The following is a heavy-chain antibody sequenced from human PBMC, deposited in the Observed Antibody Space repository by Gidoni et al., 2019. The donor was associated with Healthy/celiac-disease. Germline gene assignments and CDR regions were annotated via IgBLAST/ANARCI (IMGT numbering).Heavy chain of an antibody. D-gene: IGHD3-10*01. J-gene: IGHJ4*02. CDR3: AKDGGSWLQSAVFDY. Sequence: EVQLVESGGGLVQPGRSLRLSCADCGSTWDDYAMHWVRQAPWKGLECVSGISWNSGSIGYADSVKVRFTISRANDKHSLYLQRNSLSAEDTALYYCAKDGGSWLQSAVFDYWGQGTLVTVSS. V-gene: IGHV3-9*01. CDR2: ISWNSGSI. CDR1: GSTWDDYA.